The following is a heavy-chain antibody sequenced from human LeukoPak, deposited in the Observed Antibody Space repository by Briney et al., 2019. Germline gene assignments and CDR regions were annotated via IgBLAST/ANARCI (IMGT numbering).Heavy chain of an antibody. J-gene: IGHJ1*01. CDR1: GFTFSSYA. Sequence: GGSLRLSCAASGFTFSSYAMSWVRQAPGKGLEWVSAISGSGSNTYYADSVKGRFTISRDNSKNTLYLQMNSLRAEDTAVYYCAKDRLSGWFAEYFQHWGQGTLVTVSS. V-gene: IGHV3-23*01. D-gene: IGHD6-19*01. CDR2: ISGSGSNT. CDR3: AKDRLSGWFAEYFQH.